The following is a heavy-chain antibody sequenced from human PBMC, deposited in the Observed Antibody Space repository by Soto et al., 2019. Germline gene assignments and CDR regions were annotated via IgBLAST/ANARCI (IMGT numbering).Heavy chain of an antibody. D-gene: IGHD2-21*02. J-gene: IGHJ4*02. V-gene: IGHV4-39*01. CDR1: GGSISSSSYY. Sequence: QLQPQESGPGLVKPSETLSLTCTVSGGSISSSSYYWGWIRQPPGKGLEWIGSIYYSGSTYYNPSLKSRVTISVDTSKNQFSLKLSSVTAADTAVYYCARRGVLGGDSDYWGQGTLVTVSS. CDR2: IYYSGST. CDR3: ARRGVLGGDSDY.